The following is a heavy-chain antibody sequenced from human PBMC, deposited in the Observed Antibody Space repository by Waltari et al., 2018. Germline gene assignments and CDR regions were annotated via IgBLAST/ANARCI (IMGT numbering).Heavy chain of an antibody. Sequence: EVQLVESGGGLVQPGGSLRLSCAASGFTFSSYAMHWVRQAPGKGLEYVSAISSNGGSTYYANVVKGRLTISRDNFKNTLYLLMGSLRAEDLAVYYCAREGGGYDPYYYYYYMDVWGKGTTVTISS. D-gene: IGHD5-12*01. J-gene: IGHJ6*03. V-gene: IGHV3-64*01. CDR3: AREGGGYDPYYYYYYMDV. CDR1: GFTFSSYA. CDR2: ISSNGGST.